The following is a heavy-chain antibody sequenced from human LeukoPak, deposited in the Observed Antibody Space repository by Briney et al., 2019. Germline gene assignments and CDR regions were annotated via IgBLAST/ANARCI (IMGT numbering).Heavy chain of an antibody. V-gene: IGHV3-30*02. CDR1: GFTFSSYG. CDR2: IRYDGSNK. CDR3: AKAPLDIVVVPAGYMDV. D-gene: IGHD2-2*01. J-gene: IGHJ6*03. Sequence: PGGSLRLSCAASGFTFSSYGMHWVRQAPGKGLEWVAFIRYDGSNKYYADSVKGRFTISRDNSKNTLYLQMNSLRAEDTAVYYCAKAPLDIVVVPAGYMDVWGKGTTVTVSS.